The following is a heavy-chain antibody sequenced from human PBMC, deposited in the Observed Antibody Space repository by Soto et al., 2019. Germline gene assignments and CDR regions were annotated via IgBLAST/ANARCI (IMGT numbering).Heavy chain of an antibody. V-gene: IGHV4-31*03. J-gene: IGHJ5*02. D-gene: IGHD2-15*01. Sequence: SETLSLTCTVSGGSISSGGYYWSWIRQHPGRGLEWIGYIYYNGNTYYNPSLKSRVTVSVDTSKNQFSLNVRSVTAADTAVYYCARCSLVVIPVPGFDPWGQGALVTVSS. CDR1: GGSISSGGYY. CDR2: IYYNGNT. CDR3: ARCSLVVIPVPGFDP.